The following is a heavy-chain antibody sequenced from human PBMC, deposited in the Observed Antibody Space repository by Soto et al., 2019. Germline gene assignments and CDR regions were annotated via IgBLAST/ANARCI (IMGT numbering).Heavy chain of an antibody. D-gene: IGHD4-17*01. Sequence: PSETLSLTCTLSGASISGFYWSWNRKSAGKCLEWIGRIYATGTTDYNPSLKSRVMMSVDTSKKQFSLKLRSVTAADTAVYYCVRGGAKTLRYWFGPCGRGXSIAVS. J-gene: IGHJ5*02. CDR2: IYATGTT. V-gene: IGHV4-4*07. CDR1: GASISGFY. CDR3: VRGGAKTLRYWFGP.